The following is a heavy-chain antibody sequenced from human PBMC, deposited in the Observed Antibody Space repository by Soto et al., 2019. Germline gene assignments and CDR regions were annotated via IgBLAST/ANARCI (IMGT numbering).Heavy chain of an antibody. CDR3: PGDLRVGATPDALDI. CDR2: IAPDGNK. CDR1: GFPFSGYN. D-gene: IGHD1-26*01. Sequence: GGSLRLSCAASGFPFSGYNMHLVRQAPGKGLEWVAIIAPDGNKYYADSVKGRFTISRDESMNTLYLEMNRLRAEDTAIYYCPGDLRVGATPDALDISGQGNMITVSS. J-gene: IGHJ3*02. V-gene: IGHV3-30-3*01.